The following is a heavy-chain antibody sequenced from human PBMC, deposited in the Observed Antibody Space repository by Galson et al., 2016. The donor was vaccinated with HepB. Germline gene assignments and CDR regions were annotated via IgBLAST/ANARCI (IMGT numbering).Heavy chain of an antibody. V-gene: IGHV1-2*02. CDR1: GYTLTDYY. CDR3: ARVFTMVRGVTNTFYYYGMDV. CDR2: INPNSGGT. J-gene: IGHJ6*02. Sequence: SVKVSCKASGYTLTDYYIHWVRQAPGQGLEWMGWINPNSGGTNYAQKFQGRVTMTRDTSISTAYMELSGLKSDDTAVYYCARVFTMVRGVTNTFYYYGMDVWGQATTVTVS. D-gene: IGHD3-10*01.